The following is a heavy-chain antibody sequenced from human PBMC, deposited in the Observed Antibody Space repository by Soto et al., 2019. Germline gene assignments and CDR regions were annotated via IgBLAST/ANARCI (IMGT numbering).Heavy chain of an antibody. CDR3: ARDRAGGRFFYFDY. V-gene: IGHV1-2*02. J-gene: IGHJ4*02. Sequence: ASVKVSCKASGYTFTGYYIHWVRQAPGQGLEWMGWINPNSGGTNYAQKFQGRVTMTRDTSISTAYMELSRLRSDDTAVYYCARDRAGGRFFYFDYWGQGTMLTVYS. CDR2: INPNSGGT. CDR1: GYTFTGYY. D-gene: IGHD6-19*01.